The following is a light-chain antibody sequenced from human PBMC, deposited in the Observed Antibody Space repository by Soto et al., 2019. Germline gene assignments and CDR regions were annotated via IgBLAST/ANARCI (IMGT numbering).Light chain of an antibody. CDR3: QHYESSPLT. V-gene: IGKV3-20*01. CDR1: QSVSSSF. Sequence: EIVLTQSPDTLSLSPGERATLSCRASQSVSSSFLAWYHQKPGQAPRLLIYRASSRATGIPDRFTGRGSGTDFTLTISRLEPEDFAVYYCQHYESSPLTFGGGTKVEIK. J-gene: IGKJ4*01. CDR2: RAS.